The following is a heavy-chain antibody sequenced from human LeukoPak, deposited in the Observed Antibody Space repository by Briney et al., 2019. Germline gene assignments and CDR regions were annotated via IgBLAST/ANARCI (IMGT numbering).Heavy chain of an antibody. Sequence: SVKVSCKASGGTFISYAISWVRQAPGQGLEWMGGIIPIFGTANYAQKFQGRVTITADKSTGTAYMELSSLRSEDTAVYYCARDGSGERAFDIWGQGTMVTVSS. J-gene: IGHJ3*02. CDR1: GGTFISYA. D-gene: IGHD3-10*01. CDR2: IIPIFGTA. V-gene: IGHV1-69*06. CDR3: ARDGSGERAFDI.